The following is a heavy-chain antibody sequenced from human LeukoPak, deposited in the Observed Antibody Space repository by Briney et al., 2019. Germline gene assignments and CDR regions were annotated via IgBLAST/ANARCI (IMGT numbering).Heavy chain of an antibody. D-gene: IGHD2/OR15-2a*01. CDR2: IYYSGST. CDR1: GYSISSGYY. CDR3: ARASNRGPFYYYYYYMDV. Sequence: SETLSLTCTVSGYSISSGYYWGWIRQPPGKGLEWIGSIYYSGSTYYNPSLKSRVTISVDTSKNQFSLKLSSVTAADTAVYYCARASNRGPFYYYYYYMDVWGKGTTVTVSS. V-gene: IGHV4-38-2*02. J-gene: IGHJ6*03.